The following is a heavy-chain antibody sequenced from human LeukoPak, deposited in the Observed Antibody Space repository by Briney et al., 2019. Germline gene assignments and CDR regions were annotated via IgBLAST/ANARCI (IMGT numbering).Heavy chain of an antibody. CDR3: ARADCSSTSCFLFPYYYYYGMDV. V-gene: IGHV1-69*13. Sequence: ASVTVSCKASGGTFSSYAISWVRQAPGQGLEWMGGIIPIFGTANYAQKFQGRVTITADESTSTAYMELSSLRSEDTAVYYCARADCSSTSCFLFPYYYYYGMDVWGQGTTVTVSS. CDR1: GGTFSSYA. CDR2: IIPIFGTA. J-gene: IGHJ6*02. D-gene: IGHD2-2*01.